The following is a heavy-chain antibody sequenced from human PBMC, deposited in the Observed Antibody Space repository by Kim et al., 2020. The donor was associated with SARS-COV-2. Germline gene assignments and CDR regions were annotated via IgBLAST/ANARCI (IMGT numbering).Heavy chain of an antibody. J-gene: IGHJ4*02. CDR1: GFTFSGYA. CDR3: ASRGYYIDF. V-gene: IGHV3-48*02. D-gene: IGHD6-13*01. Sequence: GGSLRLSCAASGFTFSGYAMTWVRQAPGKGLEWVSFISSTASTIYYADSVEGRFTISRDNAKNSVSLQMNSLRDEDTAMYYCASRGYYIDFWGQGTPVTV. CDR2: ISSTASTI.